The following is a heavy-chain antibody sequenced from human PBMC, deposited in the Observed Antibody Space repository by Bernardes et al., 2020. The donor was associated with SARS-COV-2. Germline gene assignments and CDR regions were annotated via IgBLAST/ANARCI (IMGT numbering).Heavy chain of an antibody. CDR2: IRNDGSNK. D-gene: IGHD1-20*01. J-gene: IGHJ4*02. CDR1: GFTFSTYG. Sequence: LRLSCAASGFTFSTYGMQWVRQAPGKGLEWVAFIRNDGSNKDDADSVKGRFTISRDNSKNTLYLQMNSLRTEDTAVYYCAKELNWNHFDYWGQGSLVTVSS. CDR3: AKELNWNHFDY. V-gene: IGHV3-30*02.